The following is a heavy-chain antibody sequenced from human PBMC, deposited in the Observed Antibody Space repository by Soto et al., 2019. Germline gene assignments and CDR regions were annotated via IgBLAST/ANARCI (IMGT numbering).Heavy chain of an antibody. J-gene: IGHJ5*01. CDR2: IYKSTTT. Sequence: LSLTCSVSGDSISTVDYFWAWIRQPPGQALEYIGYIYKSTTTYYDPSFESRVAISLDTSKSQFSLTVTSVTAADTAVYFCARGRYCLTGRCFPNWFDSWGQGTLVTVSS. CDR3: ARGRYCLTGRCFPNWFDS. V-gene: IGHV4-30-4*01. CDR1: GDSISTVDYF. D-gene: IGHD2-15*01.